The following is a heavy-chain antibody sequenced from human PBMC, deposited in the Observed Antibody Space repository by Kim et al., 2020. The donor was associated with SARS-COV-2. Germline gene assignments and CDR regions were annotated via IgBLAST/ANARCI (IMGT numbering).Heavy chain of an antibody. Sequence: GGSLRLSCAASGFTFSSYWMSWVRQAPGKGLEWVANIKQDGSEKYYVDSVKGRFTISRDNAKNSLYLQMNSLRAEDTAVYYCARELIVVVPAATGWFDPWGQGTLVTVSS. V-gene: IGHV3-7*01. CDR1: GFTFSSYW. CDR3: ARELIVVVPAATGWFDP. D-gene: IGHD2-2*01. CDR2: IKQDGSEK. J-gene: IGHJ5*02.